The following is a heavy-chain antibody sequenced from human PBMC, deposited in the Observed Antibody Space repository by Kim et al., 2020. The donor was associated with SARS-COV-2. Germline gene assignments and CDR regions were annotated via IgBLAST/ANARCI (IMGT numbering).Heavy chain of an antibody. Sequence: GRFTISRDSAKNSLYLQMNSLRDEDTAVYYCASRVYSGYDVKGWGKYYFDHWGQGTLVTVSS. V-gene: IGHV3-11*06. CDR3: ASRVYSGYDVKGWGKYYFDH. D-gene: IGHD5-12*01. J-gene: IGHJ4*02.